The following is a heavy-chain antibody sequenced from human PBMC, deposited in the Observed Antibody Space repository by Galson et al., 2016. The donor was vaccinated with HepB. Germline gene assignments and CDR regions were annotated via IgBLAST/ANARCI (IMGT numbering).Heavy chain of an antibody. CDR2: TYHTGST. CDR1: GGSISSGGYS. V-gene: IGHV4-30-2*01. CDR3: ARGSLWYDY. D-gene: IGHD6-13*01. J-gene: IGHJ4*02. Sequence: TLSLTCAVSGGSISSGGYSWSWIRQPPGKGLEWIGYTYHTGSTYYNPSLKSRVTISVDTSKNQFSLKLSSVTAADTAVYYCARGSLWYDYWGQGTLVTVSS.